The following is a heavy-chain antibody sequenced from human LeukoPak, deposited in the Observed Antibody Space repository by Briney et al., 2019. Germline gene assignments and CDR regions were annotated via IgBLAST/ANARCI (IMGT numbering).Heavy chain of an antibody. D-gene: IGHD3-22*01. CDR2: VNGNGGST. CDR3: AKFAGRYYDSSGYFHY. Sequence: GGSLRLSCTASKFTFSHYGMQWVRQAPGKGLEWVSGVNGNGGSTSYADSVKGRFTIFRDNSKNTLSLQMNSLRAEDTAVYYCAKFAGRYYDSSGYFHYWGQGTLVTVSS. V-gene: IGHV3-23*01. J-gene: IGHJ4*02. CDR1: KFTFSHYG.